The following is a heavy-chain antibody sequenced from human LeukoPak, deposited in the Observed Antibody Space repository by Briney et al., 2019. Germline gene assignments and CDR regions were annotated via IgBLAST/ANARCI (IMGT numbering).Heavy chain of an antibody. D-gene: IGHD3-16*01. V-gene: IGHV4-61*02. J-gene: IGHJ4*02. Sequence: SETLSLTCTVSGGSISGSNYYWSWTRQPAGKGLEWIGRIYPGGYTNYNPSLKSRVTISIDTSKNQFSLKLSSVTAAGTAVYYCARDWGDWGRGTLVTVSS. CDR1: GGSISGSNYY. CDR2: IYPGGYT. CDR3: ARDWGD.